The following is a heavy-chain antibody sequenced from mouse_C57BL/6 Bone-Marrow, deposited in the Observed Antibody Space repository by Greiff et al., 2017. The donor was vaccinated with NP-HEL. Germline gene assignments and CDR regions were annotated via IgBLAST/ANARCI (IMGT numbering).Heavy chain of an antibody. D-gene: IGHD1-1*01. V-gene: IGHV1-76*01. CDR1: GYTFTDYY. CDR2: IYPGSGNT. J-gene: IGHJ2*01. Sequence: VQLQQSGAELVRPGASVKLSCKASGYTFTDYYINWVKQRPGQGLEWIARIYPGSGNTYYNEKFKGKATLTAEKSSSTAYMQLSSLTSEDSAVYFCARRDYYGRFDYWGQGTTLTVSS. CDR3: ARRDYYGRFDY.